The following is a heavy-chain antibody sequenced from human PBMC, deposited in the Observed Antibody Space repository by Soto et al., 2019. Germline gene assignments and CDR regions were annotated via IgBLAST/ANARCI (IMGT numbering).Heavy chain of an antibody. D-gene: IGHD2-2*01. Sequence: QVQLVQSGAEVKKPGASVKVSCKASGYTFTSYGISWVRQAPGQGLEWMGWISAYNGNTNYAQKLQGRVTMTTGTCTSTAYRELGSLRSADTAVYCCAGDGGGVVPSAHPHFAYWGRGTLVTVSS. J-gene: IGHJ4*02. V-gene: IGHV1-18*01. CDR1: GYTFTSYG. CDR2: ISAYNGNT. CDR3: AGDGGGVVPSAHPHFAY.